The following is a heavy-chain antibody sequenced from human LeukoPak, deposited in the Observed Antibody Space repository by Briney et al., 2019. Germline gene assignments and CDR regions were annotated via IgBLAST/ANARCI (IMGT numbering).Heavy chain of an antibody. CDR1: GFTFTNCA. D-gene: IGHD5-12*01. CDR2: IGGSGHTT. CDR3: AKDIGYSGYDSHFDY. Sequence: GGSLRLSCAASGFTFTNCAMTWVRQAPGKGLEYVSEIGGSGHTTYYADSVQGRFTISRDNSKNTLYLQMNRLKAEDTAVYYCAKDIGYSGYDSHFDYWGQGTLVTVSS. J-gene: IGHJ4*02. V-gene: IGHV3-23*01.